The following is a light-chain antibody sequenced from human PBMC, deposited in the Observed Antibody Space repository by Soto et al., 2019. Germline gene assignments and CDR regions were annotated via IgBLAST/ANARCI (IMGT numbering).Light chain of an antibody. CDR2: DAS. CDR1: QSVSSY. Sequence: EIVLTQSPATLSLSPGERATLSCRASQSVSSYLAWYQQKPGQAPRLLIYDASNRATGIPARFSGSGSGTDFTLTISSLAPEDAAVYYCQQRSNWPPLTFGVGAKVEIK. J-gene: IGKJ4*01. V-gene: IGKV3-11*01. CDR3: QQRSNWPPLT.